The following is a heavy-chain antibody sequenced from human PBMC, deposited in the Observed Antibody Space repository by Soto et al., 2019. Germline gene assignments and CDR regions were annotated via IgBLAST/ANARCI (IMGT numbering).Heavy chain of an antibody. J-gene: IGHJ1*01. CDR1: GYTFTGYY. CDR2: INPNSGGT. CDR3: ARRGEGIAAAPQLQH. Sequence: ASVKVSCKASGYTFTGYYMHWVRQAPGQGLEWMGWINPNSGGTNYAQKFQGRVTITRDTSISTAYMELSRLRSDDTAVYYCARRGEGIAAAPQLQHWGQGTLVTVSS. V-gene: IGHV1-2*02. D-gene: IGHD6-13*01.